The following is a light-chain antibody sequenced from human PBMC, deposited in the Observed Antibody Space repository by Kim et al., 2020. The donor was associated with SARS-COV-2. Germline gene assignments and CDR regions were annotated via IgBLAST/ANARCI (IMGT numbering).Light chain of an antibody. CDR1: SLRSYY. J-gene: IGLJ3*02. Sequence: SSELTQDPVVSVALGQTVRITCQVDSLRSYYATWYQQKPRQAPVLVIYGRNNRPSGIPDRFSASASGNTASLTISGTQAEDEADFYCQSRDSGGRVMFGGGTKLTV. CDR3: QSRDSGGRVM. V-gene: IGLV3-19*01. CDR2: GRN.